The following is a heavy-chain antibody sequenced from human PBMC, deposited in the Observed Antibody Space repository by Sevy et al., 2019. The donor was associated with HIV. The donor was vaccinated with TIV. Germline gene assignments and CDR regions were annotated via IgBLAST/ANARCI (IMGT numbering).Heavy chain of an antibody. D-gene: IGHD3-22*01. CDR2: ITGNGGST. CDR3: AKDLAYESSGYHDY. V-gene: IGHV3-23*01. J-gene: IGHJ4*01. CDR1: GFTFRSYA. Sequence: GGSLRLSCSASGFTFRSYAMNWVRQAPGKGLEWVSAITGNGGSTYYADSVKGRFTISRDNSKSTLYLQMNSLRAEDTALYYCAKDLAYESSGYHDYWGQEPWSPSPQ.